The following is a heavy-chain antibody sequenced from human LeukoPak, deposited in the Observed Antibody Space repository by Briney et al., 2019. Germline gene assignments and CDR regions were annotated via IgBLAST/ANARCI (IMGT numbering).Heavy chain of an antibody. J-gene: IGHJ4*02. CDR1: GFTFSNYA. D-gene: IGHD3-10*01. V-gene: IGHV3-30*04. CDR2: ISYDGSNK. Sequence: GGSLRPSCAASGFTFSNYAMHWVRQAPGKGLEWVAVISYDGSNKYYADSVKGRFTISRDNSKNTLYLQMNSLRAEDTAVYYCARERNPYYYGSGSYYIPEHLDHWGQGTLVTVSS. CDR3: ARERNPYYYGSGSYYIPEHLDH.